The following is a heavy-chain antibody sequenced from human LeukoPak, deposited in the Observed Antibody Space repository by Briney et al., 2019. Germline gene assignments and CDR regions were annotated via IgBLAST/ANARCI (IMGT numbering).Heavy chain of an antibody. CDR1: GFTFSSNG. CDR2: IKEDGSET. V-gene: IGHV3-7*05. CDR3: VRERARYYAGSGCYGVDYLYCLDY. J-gene: IGHJ4*02. D-gene: IGHD3-3*01. Sequence: GGSLRLSCAASGFTFSSNGMHWVRLAPGKGLEWVANIKEDGSETNYVDSVKGRFTISRDNANDLLYLQMNSLRVEDTAVYFCVRERARYYAGSGCYGVDYLYCLDYWGQGTLVTVSS.